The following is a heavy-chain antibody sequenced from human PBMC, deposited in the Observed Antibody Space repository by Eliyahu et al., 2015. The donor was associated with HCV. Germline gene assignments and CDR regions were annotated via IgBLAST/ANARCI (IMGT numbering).Heavy chain of an antibody. Sequence: QVQLQESGPGLVQPSDTLSLTCTVSGGSISXFYWSWIRQPPGRGLEWIGHLHHGGNTNYXPSLKSRLTISVDSSKKYFSLSLKSVTAADTAVYFCARHAGGGYGYFEHWGRGALVTVSS. CDR3: ARHAGGGYGYFEH. CDR2: LHHGGNT. J-gene: IGHJ4*02. CDR1: GGSISXFY. D-gene: IGHD5-18*01. V-gene: IGHV4-59*07.